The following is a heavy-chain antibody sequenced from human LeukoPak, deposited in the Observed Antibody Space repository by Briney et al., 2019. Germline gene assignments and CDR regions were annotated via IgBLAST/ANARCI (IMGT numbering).Heavy chain of an antibody. CDR3: ARERSGSYYDY. V-gene: IGHV4-59*01. D-gene: IGHD1-26*01. CDR1: GGSISSYY. J-gene: IGHJ4*02. Sequence: SETLSLTCTVSGGSISSYYWSWIRQPPGKGLEWIGYIYYSGSTNYNPSLKSRVTISVDTSKNQFSLKLSSVTAADTAVYYCARERSGSYYDYWGQGTLVTVSS. CDR2: IYYSGST.